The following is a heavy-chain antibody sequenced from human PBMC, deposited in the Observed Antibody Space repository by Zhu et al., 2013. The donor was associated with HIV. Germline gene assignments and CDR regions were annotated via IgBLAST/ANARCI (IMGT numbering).Heavy chain of an antibody. J-gene: IGHJ6*02. CDR2: IIPIFGTT. CDR1: GGTFSNYA. D-gene: IGHD5-18*01. Sequence: QVQLVQSGAEVKKPGSSVKVSCKASGGTFSNYAITWVRQAPGQGLEWMGGIIPIFGTTNYAQKFQGRVTITADESTNIVYMDLSSLRSEDTAVYYCARNTELVLNFGMDVWGQGTTVTVSS. CDR3: ARNTELVLNFGMDV. V-gene: IGHV1-69*01.